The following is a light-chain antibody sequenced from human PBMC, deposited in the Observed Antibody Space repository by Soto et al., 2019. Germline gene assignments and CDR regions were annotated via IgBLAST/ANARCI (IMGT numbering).Light chain of an antibody. Sequence: MSQSPSTLSATIGDRVTITCRASQNINNWLAWYQQKPGKAPNLLIYGASSLQSGVPSRFSGSGSGTEFTLTITSLQPDDFATYYCQQYDSYPWTFGLGTKVNIK. CDR2: GAS. CDR3: QQYDSYPWT. CDR1: QNINNW. J-gene: IGKJ1*01. V-gene: IGKV1-5*01.